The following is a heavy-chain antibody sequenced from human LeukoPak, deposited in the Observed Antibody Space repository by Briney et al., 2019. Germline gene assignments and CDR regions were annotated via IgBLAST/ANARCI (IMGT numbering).Heavy chain of an antibody. V-gene: IGHV1-2*02. Sequence: ASVKVSCKASGYTFTGYYMHWVRQAPGQGLEWMGWINPKSGATNYAQKFQGRVTMTRDTSISTAYMELSSLRSEDTAVYYCALLTTVTPNFDYWGQGTLVTVSS. CDR1: GYTFTGYY. CDR2: INPKSGAT. CDR3: ALLTTVTPNFDY. J-gene: IGHJ4*02. D-gene: IGHD4-17*01.